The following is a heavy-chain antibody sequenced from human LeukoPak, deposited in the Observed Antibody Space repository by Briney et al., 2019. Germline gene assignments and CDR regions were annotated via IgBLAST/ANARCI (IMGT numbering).Heavy chain of an antibody. CDR3: AKGGTAVAVLFY. CDR1: GFTFSSYA. V-gene: IGHV3-23*01. J-gene: IGHJ4*02. D-gene: IGHD6-19*01. CDR2: ISGSGGST. Sequence: VGCLRLSCAASGFTFSSYAMSWVRQAPGKGLEWVSDISGSGGSTFYADSVKGRFTISRDNSKNTLYLQMNSLRAEDTAVYYCAKGGTAVAVLFYWGQGTLVTASS.